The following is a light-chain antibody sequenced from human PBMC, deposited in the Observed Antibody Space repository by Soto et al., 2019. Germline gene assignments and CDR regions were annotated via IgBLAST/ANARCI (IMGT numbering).Light chain of an antibody. Sequence: EIVLTQSPGTLSLSPGERATLSCRASQSVSSSYLAWYQQKPGQAPRVLINGASSRATGIPDRFSGSGSGTEFTLTISRLEREDFAVYFCQQYGNSPPNTFGQGTKVEIK. V-gene: IGKV3-20*01. J-gene: IGKJ2*01. CDR3: QQYGNSPPNT. CDR1: QSVSSSY. CDR2: GAS.